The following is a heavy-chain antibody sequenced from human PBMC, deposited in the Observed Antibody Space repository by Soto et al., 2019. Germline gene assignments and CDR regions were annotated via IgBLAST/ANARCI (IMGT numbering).Heavy chain of an antibody. CDR2: IYHSGST. V-gene: IGHV4-30-2*01. J-gene: IGHJ5*02. Sequence: SSETLSLTCAVSGGSISSGGYSWSWIRQPPGKGLEWIGYIYHSGSTYYNPSLKSRVTISVDRSKNQFSLKLSSVTAADTAVYYCAGELGYCSGGSCYVWFDPWGQGTLVTVSS. CDR1: GGSISSGGYS. CDR3: AGELGYCSGGSCYVWFDP. D-gene: IGHD2-15*01.